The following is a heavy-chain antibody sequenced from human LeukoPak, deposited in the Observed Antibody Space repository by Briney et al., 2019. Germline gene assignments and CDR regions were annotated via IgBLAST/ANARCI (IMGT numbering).Heavy chain of an antibody. Sequence: ASVKVSCKASGYTFTSYDINWVRQATGQGLEWMGWLNPNSGGAKYAQRFQGRVTMTRDTSISTVYMELSSLRSDDTAVYYCARGFGSSWFDYWGQGKLVTVSS. J-gene: IGHJ4*02. D-gene: IGHD6-13*01. CDR2: LNPNSGGA. CDR1: GYTFTSYD. V-gene: IGHV1-2*02. CDR3: ARGFGSSWFDY.